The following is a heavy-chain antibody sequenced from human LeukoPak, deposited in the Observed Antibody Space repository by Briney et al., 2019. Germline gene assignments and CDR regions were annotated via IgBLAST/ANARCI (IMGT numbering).Heavy chain of an antibody. V-gene: IGHV1-2*02. D-gene: IGHD3-22*01. Sequence: ASVKVSCKASGYTLTGYYMHWVRQAPGQGLEWMGWINPNNGDTRYAQKFQGRVTMTRDTSISTIYMELSRLTSDDTAVYSCARERGYYYDNEGWGQGTLVTVSS. CDR1: GYTLTGYY. CDR3: ARERGYYYDNEG. CDR2: INPNNGDT. J-gene: IGHJ4*02.